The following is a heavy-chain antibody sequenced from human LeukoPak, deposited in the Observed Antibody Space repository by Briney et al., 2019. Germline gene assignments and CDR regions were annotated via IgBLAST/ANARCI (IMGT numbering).Heavy chain of an antibody. Sequence: GGSLRLSCAASGFTSRRSAMTWVRQVPGKGLEWVSTISGRGGDTDYADSVKGRFIISRDSSENTLYLQMHSLGVEDTGVYYCAKGLWASTVGATGIFFDYWGQGIQVTVSS. D-gene: IGHD1-26*01. CDR1: GFTSRRSA. J-gene: IGHJ4*02. CDR2: ISGRGGDT. V-gene: IGHV3-23*01. CDR3: AKGLWASTVGATGIFFDY.